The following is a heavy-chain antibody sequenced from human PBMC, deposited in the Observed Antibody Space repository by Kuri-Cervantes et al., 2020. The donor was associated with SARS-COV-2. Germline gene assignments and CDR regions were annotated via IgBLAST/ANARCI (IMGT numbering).Heavy chain of an antibody. CDR3: ATESYYGSGSYYYYYYGMDV. D-gene: IGHD3-10*01. V-gene: IGHV1-2*02. CDR2: INPNSGGT. J-gene: IGHJ6*02. Sequence: ASVKVSCKASGYTFTGYYMHWVRQAPGQGLEWMGWINPNSGGTNYAQKFQGRVTMTRDTSISTAYMELSRLRSDDTAVYYCATESYYGSGSYYYYYYGMDVWGQGTTVTVYS. CDR1: GYTFTGYY.